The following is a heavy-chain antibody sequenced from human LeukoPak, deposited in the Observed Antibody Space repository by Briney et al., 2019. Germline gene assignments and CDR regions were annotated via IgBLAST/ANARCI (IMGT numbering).Heavy chain of an antibody. CDR2: TYYRSKWYN. D-gene: IGHD3-10*01. Sequence: SQTLSLTCAISGDSVSSKSAAWNWIRQSPSRGLEWLGRTYYRSKWYNDYAVSVQSRININPDTSKNQFSLKLSSVTATDTAVYYCASDGGQGYWGQGILVTVSS. V-gene: IGHV6-1*01. CDR3: ASDGGQGY. CDR1: GDSVSSKSAA. J-gene: IGHJ4*02.